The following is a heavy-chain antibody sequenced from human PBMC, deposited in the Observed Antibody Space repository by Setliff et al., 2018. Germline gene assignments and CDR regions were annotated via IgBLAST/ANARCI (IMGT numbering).Heavy chain of an antibody. Sequence: SETLSLTCNVSGDSISAASIMAWIRQPPGKGLEFIGYVYYTGITYYNPSLKSRVTISVDTSKNHFSLKLTSVTAADTAAYYCARYTPKLPELGIYGWFDYWGQGTPVTVSS. CDR1: GDSISAASI. V-gene: IGHV4-38-2*02. J-gene: IGHJ4*02. CDR2: VYYTGIT. CDR3: ARYTPKLPELGIYGWFDY. D-gene: IGHD7-27*01.